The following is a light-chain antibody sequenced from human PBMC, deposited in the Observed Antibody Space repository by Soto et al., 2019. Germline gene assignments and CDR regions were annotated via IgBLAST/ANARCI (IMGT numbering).Light chain of an antibody. J-gene: IGKJ1*01. CDR1: QSVSSY. CDR3: QQRSNWPRTWM. V-gene: IGKV3-11*01. CDR2: DAS. Sequence: IVYRRSQATLSLAPGERVNLSGRASQSVSSYLAWYQQKPGQAPRLLIYDASNRATGIPARFSGSGSGKDFNLTIRRLEPADFAVYYCQQRSNWPRTWMFGQGTQVDI.